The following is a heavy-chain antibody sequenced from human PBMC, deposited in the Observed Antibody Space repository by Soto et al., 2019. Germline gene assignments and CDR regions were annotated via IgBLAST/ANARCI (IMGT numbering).Heavy chain of an antibody. CDR2: ISSSSSYI. J-gene: IGHJ6*03. CDR3: ARGGVDIVVVPAAMENYYYYYMDV. Sequence: GGSLRLSCAASGFTFSSYSMNWVRQAPGKGLEWVSSISSSSSYIYYADSVKGRFTISRDNAKNSLYLQMNGLRAEDTAVYYCARGGVDIVVVPAAMENYYYYYMDVWGKGTTVTVSS. V-gene: IGHV3-21*01. D-gene: IGHD2-2*01. CDR1: GFTFSSYS.